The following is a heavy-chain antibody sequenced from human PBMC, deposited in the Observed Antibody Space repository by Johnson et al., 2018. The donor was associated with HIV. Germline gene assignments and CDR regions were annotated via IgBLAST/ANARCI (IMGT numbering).Heavy chain of an antibody. D-gene: IGHD4-23*01. CDR2: IRYDGSNK. J-gene: IGHJ3*02. CDR1: GFTFSSHG. V-gene: IGHV3-30*02. CDR3: AKESETYGGNIGFQHAFDI. Sequence: QVQLVESGGGVVQPGGSLRLSCVASGFTFSSHGMHWVRQAPGKGLEWVAFIRYDGSNKYYADSVKGRFTISRDNSKNTLYLQMNSLRADDTAVYYCAKESETYGGNIGFQHAFDIWGQGTMVTVSS.